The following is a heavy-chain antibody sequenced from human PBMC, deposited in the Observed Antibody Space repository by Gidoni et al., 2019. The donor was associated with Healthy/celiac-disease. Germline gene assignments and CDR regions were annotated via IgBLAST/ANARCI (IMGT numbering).Heavy chain of an antibody. D-gene: IGHD3-3*01. CDR1: GYTFTSYY. CDR3: ARSATIFAPVGMDV. CDR2: INPSGGST. Sequence: QMQLVQSGAEEKMPAASVKVSCMAYGYTFTSYYMHWVRQAPGHGREWMGRINPSGGSTSYAQKFQGRVTMTRDTSTSTVYMELSSLSSEYTAVYYCARSATIFAPVGMDVWGQGTTVTVSS. V-gene: IGHV1-46*03. J-gene: IGHJ6*02.